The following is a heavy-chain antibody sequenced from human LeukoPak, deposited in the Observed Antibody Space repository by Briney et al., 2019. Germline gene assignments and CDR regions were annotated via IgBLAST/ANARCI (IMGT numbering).Heavy chain of an antibody. CDR3: AKDRRITIFGVVMDFDP. V-gene: IGHV3-23*01. Sequence: GGSLRLSCAASGFTFSSYAMSWVRQAPGKGLEWVSAISGSGGSTYYADSVKGRFTISRDNSKNTLYLQMNSLRAEDTAVYYCAKDRRITIFGVVMDFDPWGQGTLVTVSS. CDR2: ISGSGGST. J-gene: IGHJ5*02. D-gene: IGHD3-3*01. CDR1: GFTFSSYA.